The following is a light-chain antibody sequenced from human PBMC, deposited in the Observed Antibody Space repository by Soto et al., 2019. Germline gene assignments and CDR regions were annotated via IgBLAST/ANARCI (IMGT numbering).Light chain of an antibody. CDR1: QSLLHSNGYNY. V-gene: IGKV2-28*01. J-gene: IGKJ5*01. Sequence: DIVMTQSPLSLPVTPGEPASISCRSSQSLLHSNGYNYLDWYLQKPGQSPQLLIYFGSNRASGVPDRFSGSVSGTDLTLKISRVEAEDVGVYYCMQALQTPITFGQGTRLEIK. CDR2: FGS. CDR3: MQALQTPIT.